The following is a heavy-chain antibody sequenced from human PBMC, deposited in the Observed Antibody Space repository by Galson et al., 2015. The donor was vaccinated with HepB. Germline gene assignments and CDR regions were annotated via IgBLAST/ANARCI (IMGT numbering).Heavy chain of an antibody. CDR1: GGSLSDYF. CDR2: VNHLGGT. J-gene: IGHJ3*02. D-gene: IGHD3-10*01. Sequence: ETLSLTCTLSGGSLSDYFWSWIRQSPGKGLEWIGEVNHLGGTNYNPSLKSRVIISIDTSKSQLSLKINSVTAADTAMYYCARGRIYYGGGPHPYGFDIWGQGTMVTVSS. V-gene: IGHV4-34*01. CDR3: ARGRIYYGGGPHPYGFDI.